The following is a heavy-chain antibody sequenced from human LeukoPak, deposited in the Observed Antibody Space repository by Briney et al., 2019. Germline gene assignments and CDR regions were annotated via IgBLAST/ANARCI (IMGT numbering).Heavy chain of an antibody. J-gene: IGHJ5*02. V-gene: IGHV4-59*08. D-gene: IGHD3-10*01. CDR1: GGSISSYY. Sequence: SETLSLTCTVSGGSISSYYWSWIRQPPGKGLEWIGYIYYSGSTNYNPSLKSRVTISVDTSKNQFSLKLSSVTAADTAVYCCARHRVPYNWFDPWGQGTLVTVSS. CDR2: IYYSGST. CDR3: ARHRVPYNWFDP.